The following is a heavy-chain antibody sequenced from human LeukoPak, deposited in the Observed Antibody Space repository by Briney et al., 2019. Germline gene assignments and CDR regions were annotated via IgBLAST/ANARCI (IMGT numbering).Heavy chain of an antibody. D-gene: IGHD4-17*01. CDR3: GRPYGKYYGMDV. J-gene: IGHJ6*02. V-gene: IGHV1-69*10. Sequence: SVRVSCKASGGTFSSYAISWVRQAPGQGLEWMGRIIPILGIANYAQKFQGRVTITADKSTSTAYMELSSLRSEDTAVYYWGRPYGKYYGMDVWGQGTTVTVSS. CDR2: IIPILGIA. CDR1: GGTFSSYA.